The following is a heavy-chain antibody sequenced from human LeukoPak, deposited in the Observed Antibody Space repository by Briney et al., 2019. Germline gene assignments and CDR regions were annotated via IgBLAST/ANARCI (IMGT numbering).Heavy chain of an antibody. CDR2: ISGSGGST. J-gene: IGHJ3*02. D-gene: IGHD6-19*01. CDR1: GFTFDDYG. Sequence: PGGSLRLSCAASGFTFDDYGMSWVRQAPGKGLEWVSAISGSGGSTYYADSVKGRFTISRDNAKNSLYLQMNSLRAEDTAVYYCAYSSGWYLGGDAFDIWGQGTMVTVSS. CDR3: AYSSGWYLGGDAFDI. V-gene: IGHV3-23*01.